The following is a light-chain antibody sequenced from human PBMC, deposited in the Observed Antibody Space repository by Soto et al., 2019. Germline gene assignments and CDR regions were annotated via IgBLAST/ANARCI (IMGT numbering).Light chain of an antibody. J-gene: IGLJ2*01. Sequence: QSALTQPPSVSGSPGHSVTISCTATSSDIGSYNRVSWYQQPPATAPKLIIYEVTNRPSGVPDRFSGSKSGNTASLTISGLQAEDEADYYCSSYTSSYTVFGGGTKVTVL. CDR2: EVT. V-gene: IGLV2-18*02. CDR3: SSYTSSYTV. CDR1: SSDIGSYNR.